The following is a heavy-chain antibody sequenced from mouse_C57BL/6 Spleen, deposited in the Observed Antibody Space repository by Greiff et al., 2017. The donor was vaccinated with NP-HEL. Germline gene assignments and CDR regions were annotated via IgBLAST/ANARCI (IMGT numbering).Heavy chain of an antibody. D-gene: IGHD2-3*01. CDR1: GFSFNTYA. V-gene: IGHV10-1*01. CDR2: IRSKSNNYAT. J-gene: IGHJ4*01. CDR3: VRHEDGYSLYYYAMDY. Sequence: EVKVVESGGGLVQPKGSLKLSCAASGFSFNTYAMNWVRQAPGKGLEWVARIRSKSNNYATYYADSVKDRFTISRDDSESMLYLQMNNLKTEDTAMYYCVRHEDGYSLYYYAMDYWGQGTSVTVSS.